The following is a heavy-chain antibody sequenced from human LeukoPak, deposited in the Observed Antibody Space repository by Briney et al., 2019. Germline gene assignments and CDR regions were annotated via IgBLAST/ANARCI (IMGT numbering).Heavy chain of an antibody. Sequence: SETLSLTCTVSGGSISSYYWSWIRQPAGKGQEWIGRIYTSGSTNYNPSLKSRVTMSVDTSKNQFSLKLSSVTAADTAVYYCARAPHFFDTSGSRYYFDYWGQGALVTVSS. CDR2: IYTSGST. V-gene: IGHV4-4*07. D-gene: IGHD3-22*01. CDR1: GGSISSYY. CDR3: ARAPHFFDTSGSRYYFDY. J-gene: IGHJ4*02.